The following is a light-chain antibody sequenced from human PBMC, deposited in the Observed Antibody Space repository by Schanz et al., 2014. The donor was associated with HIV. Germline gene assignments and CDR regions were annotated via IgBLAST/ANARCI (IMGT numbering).Light chain of an antibody. CDR2: AAT. J-gene: IGKJ5*01. CDR3: QQSYTTPSIT. CDR1: QNISDH. Sequence: DIQMTQTPSSLSASVGDRVTITCRASQNISDHLTWYQQKAGRPPKVLIYAATTSHSGVPSRFSGRGSGTDFTLTISNLQPEDFAHYFCQQSYTTPSITFGHGTRLETK. V-gene: IGKV1-39*01.